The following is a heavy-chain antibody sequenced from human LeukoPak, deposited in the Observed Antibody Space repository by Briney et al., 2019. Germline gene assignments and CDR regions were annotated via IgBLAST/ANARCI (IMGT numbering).Heavy chain of an antibody. Sequence: GGSLRLSCAASGFTFSSYSMNWVRQAPGKGLEYVSGISSNGGSTYHADSLKGRFTISRDNSKNTLYLEMSSLRAEDTAVYYCVKGPGPMVNYYFDFWGQGTLVAVSS. CDR1: GFTFSSYS. J-gene: IGHJ4*02. CDR2: ISSNGGST. D-gene: IGHD2-21*01. V-gene: IGHV3-64D*06. CDR3: VKGPGPMVNYYFDF.